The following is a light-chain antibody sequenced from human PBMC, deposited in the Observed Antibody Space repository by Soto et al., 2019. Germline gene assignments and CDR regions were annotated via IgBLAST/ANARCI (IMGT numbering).Light chain of an antibody. V-gene: IGKV3-20*01. CDR3: QQYGSRAT. CDR2: GAS. Sequence: EIVLTHPPGTLSLSPGERATLSCRASQSVSSSYLAWYQQKPGQAPRLLIYGASSRATGIPDRFSGSGSGTDFTLTISRLEPEDFAVYYCQQYGSRATFGQGTKVDI. CDR1: QSVSSSY. J-gene: IGKJ1*01.